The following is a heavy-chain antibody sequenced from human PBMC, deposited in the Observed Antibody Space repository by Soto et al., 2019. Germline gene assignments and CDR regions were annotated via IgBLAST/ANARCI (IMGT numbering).Heavy chain of an antibody. Sequence: GGSLRLSCAASGFTVSRNYVSWVRQAPGKGLAWVSLSYSGGTTDYADSVKGRFTISRDNSKNTLYLQMNSLRAEDTAVYYCAKDPYSSGWRGWFDPWGQGTLVTVSS. CDR2: SYSGGTT. CDR1: GFTVSRNY. V-gene: IGHV3-53*01. J-gene: IGHJ5*02. CDR3: AKDPYSSGWRGWFDP. D-gene: IGHD6-19*01.